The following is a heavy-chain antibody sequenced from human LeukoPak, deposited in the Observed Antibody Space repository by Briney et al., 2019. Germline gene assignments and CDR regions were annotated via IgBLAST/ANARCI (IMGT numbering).Heavy chain of an antibody. CDR1: GFTFSSYS. CDR3: AGAIAAAPGAY. CDR2: ISSSSSTI. D-gene: IGHD6-13*01. J-gene: IGHJ4*02. Sequence: GGSLRLSCAASGFTFSSYSMNWVRQAPGKGLEWVSYISSSSSTIYYADSVKGRFTISRDDAKNTLYLQMNSLRAEDTAVYFCAGAIAAAPGAYWGQGTLVTVSS. V-gene: IGHV3-48*04.